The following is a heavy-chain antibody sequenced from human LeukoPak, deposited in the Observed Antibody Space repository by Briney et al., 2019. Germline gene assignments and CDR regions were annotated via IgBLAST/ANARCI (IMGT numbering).Heavy chain of an antibody. Sequence: ASVKPSCKASGYTFTSYDINWARQATGHWLEWTGWTNPNSGNTGYAQKFQGRVTMTRNTSISTAYMELSSLRSEDTAVYYCARGGYFDWLSYYYGMDVXGXGTTVTVSS. CDR3: ARGGYFDWLSYYYGMDV. V-gene: IGHV1-8*01. CDR2: TNPNSGNT. D-gene: IGHD3-9*01. CDR1: GYTFTSYD. J-gene: IGHJ6*01.